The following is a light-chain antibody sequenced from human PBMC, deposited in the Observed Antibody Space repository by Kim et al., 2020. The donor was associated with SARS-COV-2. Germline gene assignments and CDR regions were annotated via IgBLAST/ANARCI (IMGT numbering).Light chain of an antibody. CDR3: QQSYSTPFT. CDR1: QSISSY. Sequence: DIQMTQSPSSLSPSVGDRVTITCRASQSISSYLNWYQQKPGKAPKLLIYAASSLQSWVPSRFSGSGSGTDFTLTISSLQPEDFATYYCQQSYSTPFTFGPGTKVDI. CDR2: AAS. J-gene: IGKJ3*01. V-gene: IGKV1-39*01.